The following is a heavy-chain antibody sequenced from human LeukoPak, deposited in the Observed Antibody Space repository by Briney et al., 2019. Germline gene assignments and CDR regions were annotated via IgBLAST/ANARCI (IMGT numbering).Heavy chain of an antibody. CDR3: ARDPGERPADNYYYGMDV. Sequence: ASVKVSCKASGYTFTSYGISWVRQAPGQGLEWMGWISAYNGNTNYAQKLQGRVTMTTDTSTSTAYIELRSLRSDDTAVYYCARDPGERPADNYYYGMDVWGKGTTVTVSS. CDR1: GYTFTSYG. CDR2: ISAYNGNT. D-gene: IGHD2-2*01. J-gene: IGHJ6*04. V-gene: IGHV1-18*04.